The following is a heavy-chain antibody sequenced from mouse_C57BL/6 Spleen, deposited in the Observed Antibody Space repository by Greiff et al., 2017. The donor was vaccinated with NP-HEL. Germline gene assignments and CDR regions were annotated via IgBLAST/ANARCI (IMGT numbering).Heavy chain of an antibody. D-gene: IGHD1-1*01. V-gene: IGHV1-15*01. Sequence: VQLQQSGAELVRPGASVTLSCKASGYTFTDYEMHWVKQTPVHGLEWIGAIDPETGGTAYNQKFKGKAILTADKSSSTAYMELRSLTSEDSAVYYWTRDGFNYYGSRGFAYWGQGTLVTVSA. CDR2: IDPETGGT. CDR3: TRDGFNYYGSRGFAY. CDR1: GYTFTDYE. J-gene: IGHJ3*01.